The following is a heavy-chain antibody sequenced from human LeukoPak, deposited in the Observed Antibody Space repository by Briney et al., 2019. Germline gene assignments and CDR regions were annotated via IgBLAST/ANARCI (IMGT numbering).Heavy chain of an antibody. Sequence: ASVKVSCKASGYTFTGYYMHWVRQAPGQGLEWVGWINPKNGGSNYAQKFQGRVTMTRDTPISTAYMELSRLRSDDTAVYYCAREGYYDSSGYYFGYWGQGTLVTVSS. J-gene: IGHJ4*02. CDR3: AREGYYDSSGYYFGY. CDR1: GYTFTGYY. D-gene: IGHD3-22*01. V-gene: IGHV1-2*02. CDR2: INPKNGGS.